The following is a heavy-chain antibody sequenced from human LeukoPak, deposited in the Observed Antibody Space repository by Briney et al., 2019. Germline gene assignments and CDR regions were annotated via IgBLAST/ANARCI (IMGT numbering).Heavy chain of an antibody. V-gene: IGHV6-1*01. CDR2: TYYRSKWYN. CDR1: GDSVSSNSAT. Sequence: SQTLSLACAISGDSVSSNSATWNWIRQFPSRGLEWLGRTYYRSKWYNEYAVSVRSRITINSDTSKNQFSLQLNSVTPEDTAVYFCAAGHNFDHWGQGTLVTVPS. J-gene: IGHJ4*02. D-gene: IGHD6-19*01. CDR3: AAGHNFDH.